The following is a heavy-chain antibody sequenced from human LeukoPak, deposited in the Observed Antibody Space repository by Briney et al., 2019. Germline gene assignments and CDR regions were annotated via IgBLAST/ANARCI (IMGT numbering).Heavy chain of an antibody. J-gene: IGHJ4*02. CDR2: IYHSGSP. CDR3: ARPISSQGYFGVVID. D-gene: IGHD3-3*01. V-gene: IGHV4-38-2*01. CDR1: GYSISSASY. Sequence: SETLSLTCAVSGYSISSASYWGWVRQPPGKGLEWIGNIYHSGSPYYNPSLKSRVTISVDTSKNQFSLKLSSVTAADTAVYYCARPISSQGYFGVVIDWGQGTLVTVSS.